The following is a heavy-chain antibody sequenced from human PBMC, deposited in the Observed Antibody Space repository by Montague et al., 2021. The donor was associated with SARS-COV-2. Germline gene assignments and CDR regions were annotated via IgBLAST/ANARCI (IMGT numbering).Heavy chain of an antibody. J-gene: IGHJ6*02. V-gene: IGHV4-39*01. CDR2: IYYNGST. CDR3: ARAFTDWLRYYGMDV. CDR1: GGSISSSSYY. D-gene: IGHD3-9*01. Sequence: SETLSPTCTVSGGSISSSSYYWGWIRQPPGKGLEWIGSIYYNGSTYYNPSLKSRVTISVDTSKNQFSLKLSSVTAADTAVYYCARAFTDWLRYYGMDVWGQGTTVTVSS.